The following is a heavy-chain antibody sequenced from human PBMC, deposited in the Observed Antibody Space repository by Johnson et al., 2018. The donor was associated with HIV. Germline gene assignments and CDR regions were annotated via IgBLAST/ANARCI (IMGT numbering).Heavy chain of an antibody. V-gene: IGHV3-30*02. D-gene: IGHD5-18*01. J-gene: IGHJ3*02. CDR1: GVTFSSYG. CDR2: IRYDGNNK. Sequence: AAGGVTFSSYGMHWVRQAPGKGLEGVAFIRYDGNNKYYADSVKGRFTISRDNSKNTLYLQMNSLKTEDTAVYYCTTEAGIHLWLIDAFDIWGQGTMVTVSS. CDR3: TTEAGIHLWLIDAFDI.